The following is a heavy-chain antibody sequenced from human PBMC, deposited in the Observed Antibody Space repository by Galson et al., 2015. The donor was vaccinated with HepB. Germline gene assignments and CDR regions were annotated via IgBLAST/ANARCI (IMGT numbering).Heavy chain of an antibody. D-gene: IGHD3-10*01. V-gene: IGHV5-10-1*01. CDR3: ASLPTWFGELGWGHDAFDI. CDR1: GYSFTSYW. J-gene: IGHJ3*02. CDR2: IDPSDSYT. Sequence: QSGAEVKKPGESLRISCKGSGYSFTSYWISWVRQMPGKGLEWMGRIDPSDSYTNYSPSFQGHVTISADKSISTAYLQWSSLKASDTAMYYCASLPTWFGELGWGHDAFDIWGQGTMVTVSS.